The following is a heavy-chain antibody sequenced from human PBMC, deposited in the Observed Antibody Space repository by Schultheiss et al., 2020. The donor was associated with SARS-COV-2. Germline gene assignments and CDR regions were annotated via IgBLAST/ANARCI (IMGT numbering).Heavy chain of an antibody. J-gene: IGHJ4*02. CDR1: GFSLSDFA. Sequence: GGSLRLSCAASGFSLSDFAMAWVRQAPGKGLEWVTTISGTGGSTYYADSVKGRFTISRDNTKNTLYLQMHGLRVEDSAVYFCARLSTTEGGYWGQGTLVTVSS. CDR3: ARLSTTEGGY. CDR2: ISGTGGST. D-gene: IGHD5/OR15-5a*01. V-gene: IGHV3-23*01.